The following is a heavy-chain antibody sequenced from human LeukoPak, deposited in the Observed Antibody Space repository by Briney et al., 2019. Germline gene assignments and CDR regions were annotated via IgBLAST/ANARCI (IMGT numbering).Heavy chain of an antibody. CDR3: ARDYASGSGWFDP. D-gene: IGHD2-8*01. CDR2: INPNSGGT. Sequence: ASVKVSCKASGYTFTGYYMHWVRQAPGQGLEWMGRINPNSGGTNYAQKFQGRVTMTRDTSISTAYMELSRLRSDDTAAYYCARDYASGSGWFDPWGQGTLVTVSS. J-gene: IGHJ5*02. CDR1: GYTFTGYY. V-gene: IGHV1-2*06.